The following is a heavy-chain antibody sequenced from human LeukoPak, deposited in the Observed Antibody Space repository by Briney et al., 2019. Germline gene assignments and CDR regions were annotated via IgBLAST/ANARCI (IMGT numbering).Heavy chain of an antibody. V-gene: IGHV3-21*01. CDR3: ARPVGATGVDY. CDR1: GFTFSSYS. Sequence: GGSLRLSCAASGFTFSSYSMNWVRQAPGKGLEWVSSISSSSYIYYADSVKGRFTISRDNAKNSLYLQMNSLRAEDTAVYYCARPVGATGVDYWGQGTLVTVSS. CDR2: ISSSSYI. D-gene: IGHD1-26*01. J-gene: IGHJ4*02.